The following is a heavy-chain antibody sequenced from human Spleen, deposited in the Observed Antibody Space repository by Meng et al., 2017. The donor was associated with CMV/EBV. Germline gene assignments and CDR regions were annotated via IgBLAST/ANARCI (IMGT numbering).Heavy chain of an antibody. CDR2: IYTSGST. CDR3: ARDRWAVAGPNWFDP. CDR1: GGSISSYY. J-gene: IGHJ5*02. D-gene: IGHD6-19*01. V-gene: IGHV4-59*10. Sequence: QGQLQQWGAGLLQPSETLSLPCVVYGGSISSYYWSWIRQPAGKGLEWIGRIYTSGSTNYNPSLKSRVTMSVDTSKNQFSLKLSSVTAADTAVYYCARDRWAVAGPNWFDPWGQGTLVTVSS.